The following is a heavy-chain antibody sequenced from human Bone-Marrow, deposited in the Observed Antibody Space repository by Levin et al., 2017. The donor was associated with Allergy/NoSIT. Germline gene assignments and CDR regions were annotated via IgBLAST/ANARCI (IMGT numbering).Heavy chain of an antibody. CDR2: LNPNSGVT. V-gene: IGHV1-2*06. Sequence: PGASVKVSCEASGIIFTVNYLHWVRQAPGQGLEWMGRLNPNSGVTIYAQKFQGRVTMTRDTSISTAYMELSSLRSDDTAIYYCVRASPAYSSSSGDLWGQGTLVTVSS. CDR1: GIIFTVNY. J-gene: IGHJ5*02. CDR3: VRASPAYSSSSGDL. D-gene: IGHD6-6*01.